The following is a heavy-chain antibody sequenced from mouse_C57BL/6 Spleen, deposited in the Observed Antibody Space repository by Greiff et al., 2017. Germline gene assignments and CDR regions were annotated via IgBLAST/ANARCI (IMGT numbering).Heavy chain of an antibody. CDR3: ARRGGNYDYAMDY. V-gene: IGHV2-9-1*01. J-gene: IGHJ4*01. D-gene: IGHD2-1*01. CDR1: GFSLTSYA. Sequence: VKLMESGPGLVAPSQSLSISCTASGFSLTSYAISWVRQPPGKGLEWLGVIWPGGGTNYNSALKSRLNTCKDNAKSKVFLKMNSLQTDDTARYYCARRGGNYDYAMDYWGQGTSVTVAS. CDR2: IWPGGGT.